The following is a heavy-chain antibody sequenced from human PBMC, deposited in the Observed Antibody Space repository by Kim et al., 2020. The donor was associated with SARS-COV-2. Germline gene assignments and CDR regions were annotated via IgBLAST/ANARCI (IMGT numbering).Heavy chain of an antibody. Sequence: SETLSLTCTVSGGSISSSSYYWGWIRQPPGKGLEWIGIIYYSGSTYYNPFLKSRVTISVDTSKNQFSLKLTSVTAADTAVYYCAMGDTSGYSDYWGQGTLVTVSS. CDR2: IYYSGST. V-gene: IGHV4-39*01. CDR1: GGSISSSSYY. CDR3: AMGDTSGYSDY. J-gene: IGHJ4*02. D-gene: IGHD3-22*01.